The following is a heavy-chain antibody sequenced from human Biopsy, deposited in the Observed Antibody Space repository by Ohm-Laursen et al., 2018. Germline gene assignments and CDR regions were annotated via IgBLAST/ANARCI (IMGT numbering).Heavy chain of an antibody. Sequence: GPSEKVFYQVYGYAFHTYYMHWVRQAPGQGLEWMGLMNTSGTYTRNAQKFQGRATMTRDTSTSTVYMELSSLTSDDTAVYYCAMPRWTATAIAEGMDSWGQGTLVTVSS. J-gene: IGHJ4*02. CDR1: GYAFHTYY. CDR3: AMPRWTATAIAEGMDS. CDR2: MNTSGTYT. D-gene: IGHD2-21*02. V-gene: IGHV1-46*02.